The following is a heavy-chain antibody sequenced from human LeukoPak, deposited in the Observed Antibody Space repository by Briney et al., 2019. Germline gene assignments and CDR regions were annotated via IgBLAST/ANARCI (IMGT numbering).Heavy chain of an antibody. CDR2: INPNSGGT. J-gene: IGHJ6*03. D-gene: IGHD1-26*01. V-gene: IGHV1-2*02. CDR3: ARARGSRVYYMDV. CDR1: GYTFTGYY. Sequence: ASVKVSCKASGYTFTGYYMHWVRQAPGQGLEWMGWINPNSGGTNYAQKFRGRVTMTRDTSISTAYMELSRLRSDDTAVYYCARARGSRVYYMDVWGKGTTVTVSS.